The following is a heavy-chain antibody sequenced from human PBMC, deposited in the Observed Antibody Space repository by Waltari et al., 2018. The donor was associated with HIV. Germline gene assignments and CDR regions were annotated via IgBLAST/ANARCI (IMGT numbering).Heavy chain of an antibody. Sequence: QLQLREYGPGLVKPLETLAPNCTVSASSITSYLWSWYRQPPGKGLEWIGYIHSTGSTNYNPSLKSRVTISVDTSKTVFSLQLNSVTAADTAIYYCARGIFGGNPGYWGRGTLITVS. CDR2: IHSTGST. CDR1: ASSITSYL. D-gene: IGHD2-15*01. CDR3: ARGIFGGNPGY. V-gene: IGHV4-59*01. J-gene: IGHJ4*02.